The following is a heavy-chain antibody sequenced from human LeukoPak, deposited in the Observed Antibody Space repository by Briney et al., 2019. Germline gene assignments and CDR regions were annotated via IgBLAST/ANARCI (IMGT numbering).Heavy chain of an antibody. CDR1: AGSISSSSHH. V-gene: IGHV4-39*01. CDR2: VYYGRTT. Sequence: PSETLSLTCAVSAGSISSSSHHWGWIRQSPGKGLEWIGSVYYGRTTYYNPSLNSRVTISVVTSRNQFSLQLNSVTAADTAVYYCVRHDGRGGATMGALDSWGQGTLVTVSS. D-gene: IGHD5-12*01. CDR3: VRHDGRGGATMGALDS. J-gene: IGHJ4*02.